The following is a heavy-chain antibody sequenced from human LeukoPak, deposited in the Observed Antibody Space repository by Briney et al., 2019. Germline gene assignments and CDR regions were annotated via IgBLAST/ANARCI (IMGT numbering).Heavy chain of an antibody. Sequence: GGSLRLSCAASGFTFSSYEMNWVRQAPGKGLEWVSYISSSGSTIYYADSVKGRFTISRDNAKNSLYLQMNSLRAEDTAVYYCARDLGDTAMLYYYYYYYMDVWGKGTTVTISS. CDR1: GFTFSSYE. V-gene: IGHV3-48*03. J-gene: IGHJ6*03. CDR2: ISSSGSTI. D-gene: IGHD5-18*01. CDR3: ARDLGDTAMLYYYYYYYMDV.